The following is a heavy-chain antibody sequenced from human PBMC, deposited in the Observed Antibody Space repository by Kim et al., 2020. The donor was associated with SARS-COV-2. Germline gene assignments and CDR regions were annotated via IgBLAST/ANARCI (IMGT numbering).Heavy chain of an antibody. J-gene: IGHJ6*03. D-gene: IGHD1-26*01. CDR2: IRSKPYGGTK. Sequence: GGSLRLSCTASGFILGDYTMSWVRQAPGKGLEWVSFIRSKPYGGTKEYAASVKGRFTISRDDSKSIAYLQINRLKTEDTAVYYCTRVGGQDNYLFYFYMDVWGKGTTVTVSS. CDR1: GFILGDYT. V-gene: IGHV3-49*04. CDR3: TRVGGQDNYLFYFYMDV.